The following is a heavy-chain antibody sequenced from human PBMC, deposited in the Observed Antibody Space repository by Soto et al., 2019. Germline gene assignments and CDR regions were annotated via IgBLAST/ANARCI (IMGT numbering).Heavy chain of an antibody. J-gene: IGHJ6*03. CDR1: GYTFTSYD. V-gene: IGHV1-8*01. CDR2: MNPNSGNT. Sequence: GASVKVSCKASGYTFTSYDINWVRQATGQGLEWMGWMNPNSGNTGYAQKFQGRVTMTRNTSISTAYMELSSLRSEDTAVYYCARGETYYYFWSGYLPYYMDVWGKGTTVTVAS. D-gene: IGHD3-3*01. CDR3: ARGETYYYFWSGYLPYYMDV.